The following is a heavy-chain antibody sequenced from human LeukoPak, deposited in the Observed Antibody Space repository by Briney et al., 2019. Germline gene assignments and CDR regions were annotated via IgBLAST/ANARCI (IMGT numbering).Heavy chain of an antibody. D-gene: IGHD1-26*01. CDR3: VRGGIVGTTARIPLFDY. J-gene: IGHJ4*02. Sequence: SETLSLTCTVSGGSISSSTYYWGWIRQPPGKGLEWIGSISYSGSTYYNPSLKSRVTISVDTSKNQFSLKLSSVTAADTAVYYCVRGGIVGTTARIPLFDYWGQGTLVTVSS. V-gene: IGHV4-39*01. CDR1: GGSISSSTYY. CDR2: ISYSGST.